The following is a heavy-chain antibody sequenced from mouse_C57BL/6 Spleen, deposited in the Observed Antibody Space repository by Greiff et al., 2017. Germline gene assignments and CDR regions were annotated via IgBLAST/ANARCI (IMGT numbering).Heavy chain of an antibody. Sequence: VKLVESGPELVKPGASVKISCKASGHAFSSSWMNWVKQRPGKGLEWIGRIYPGDGDTNYNGKFKGKATLTADKSSSTAYMQLSSLTSEDSAVYFCARGNSSGPPWFAYWGQGTLVTVSA. CDR3: ARGNSSGPPWFAY. CDR2: IYPGDGDT. V-gene: IGHV1-82*01. D-gene: IGHD3-2*02. CDR1: GHAFSSSW. J-gene: IGHJ3*01.